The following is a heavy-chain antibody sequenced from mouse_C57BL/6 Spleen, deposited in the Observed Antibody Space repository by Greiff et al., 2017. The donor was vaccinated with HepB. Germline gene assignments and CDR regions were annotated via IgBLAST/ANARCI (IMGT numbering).Heavy chain of an antibody. D-gene: IGHD1-1*01. J-gene: IGHJ2*01. CDR3: AREGMGGSVFDY. CDR1: GFTFSSYA. Sequence: EVKLMDSGGGLVKPGGSLKLSCAASGFTFSSYAMSWVRQTPEKRLEWVATISDGGSYTYYPDNVKGRSTISRDNAKNNLYLQMSHLKSEDTAMYYCAREGMGGSVFDYWGQGTTLTVSS. CDR2: ISDGGSYT. V-gene: IGHV5-4*01.